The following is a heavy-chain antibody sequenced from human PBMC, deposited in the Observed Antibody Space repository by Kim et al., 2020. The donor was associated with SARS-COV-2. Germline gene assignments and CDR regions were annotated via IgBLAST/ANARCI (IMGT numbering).Heavy chain of an antibody. CDR1: GFTFSDYA. Sequence: GGSLRLSCAVSGFTFSDYAMTWVRQAPRKGLEWVSSISDSGGTSYYADSVKGRFTISRDNSKTTLFLQMNSLRVEDTAVYYCAKRREVKRGYFDHWGQGALVTVSS. CDR2: ISDSGGTS. D-gene: IGHD4-4*01. J-gene: IGHJ4*02. CDR3: AKRREVKRGYFDH. V-gene: IGHV3-23*01.